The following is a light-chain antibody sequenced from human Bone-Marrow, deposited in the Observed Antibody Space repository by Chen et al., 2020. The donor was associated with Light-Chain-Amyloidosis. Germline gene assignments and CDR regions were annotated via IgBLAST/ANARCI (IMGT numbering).Light chain of an antibody. V-gene: IGKV4-1*01. CDR1: QSVLYSSNNQNY. CDR2: FAS. Sequence: DIVITHSPDSLAVSLGERATINCKSSQSVLYSSNNQNYLTWYQPKPGQPPKLLISFASTRESGVPNRFSGSGSGTDFTLTISSLQAEDVAVYYCQQNYNVPFTFGPGTKVDIK. CDR3: QQNYNVPFT. J-gene: IGKJ3*01.